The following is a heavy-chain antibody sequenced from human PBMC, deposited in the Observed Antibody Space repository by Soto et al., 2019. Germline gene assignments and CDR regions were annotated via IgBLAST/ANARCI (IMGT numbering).Heavy chain of an antibody. CDR2: ISGSGGST. CDR1: GFTFSSYA. Sequence: EVQLLESGGGLVKPGGSLRLSCEASGFTFSSYAMSWVRQAPGKGLEWVSAISGSGGSTYYADSVKGRFTISRDNSKNTMYLQMNSLRAEDTAVYYCAKESKIQLWLLVYWGQGTLVTVSS. D-gene: IGHD5-18*01. CDR3: AKESKIQLWLLVY. J-gene: IGHJ4*02. V-gene: IGHV3-23*01.